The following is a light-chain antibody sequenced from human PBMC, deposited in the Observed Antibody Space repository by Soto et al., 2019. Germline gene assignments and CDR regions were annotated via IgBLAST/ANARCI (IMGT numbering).Light chain of an antibody. Sequence: EIVMTQSPATLSLSPGESATLSCRASQSVSSNLAWYQKKPGQAPRLLIYSASNRATGIPARFSGRGSATDFTLTLSSLQSEDCAVYYCQQCHDWPHTFGQGTKLEIK. CDR2: SAS. J-gene: IGKJ2*01. CDR3: QQCHDWPHT. CDR1: QSVSSN. V-gene: IGKV3-15*01.